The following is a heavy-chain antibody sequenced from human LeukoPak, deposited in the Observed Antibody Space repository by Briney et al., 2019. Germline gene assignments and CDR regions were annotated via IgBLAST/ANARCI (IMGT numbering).Heavy chain of an antibody. D-gene: IGHD1-26*01. V-gene: IGHV3-23*01. Sequence: GGSLRLSCAASEFTFSIYAMSWVRQAPGRGLEWVASITSTGESTWYAGSVKGRFTISRDSAKNTLYLQMNSLRAEDTAVYYCSRDFVGADDYWGQGTLVTVSS. CDR3: SRDFVGADDY. CDR1: EFTFSIYA. CDR2: ITSTGEST. J-gene: IGHJ4*02.